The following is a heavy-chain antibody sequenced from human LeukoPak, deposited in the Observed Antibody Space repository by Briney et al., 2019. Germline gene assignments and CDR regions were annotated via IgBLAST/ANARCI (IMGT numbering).Heavy chain of an antibody. V-gene: IGHV3-7*01. CDR1: GFTFSNYW. D-gene: IGHD6-13*01. Sequence: GSLRLSCAASGFTFSNYWMSLVRQAPGKGLEWVANIKDDGSEKYYVDSVKGRFTISRDNAKNSLYLQMNGLRAEDTAMYYCARTIRGYWGQGTLVTVSS. J-gene: IGHJ4*02. CDR2: IKDDGSEK. CDR3: ARTIRGY.